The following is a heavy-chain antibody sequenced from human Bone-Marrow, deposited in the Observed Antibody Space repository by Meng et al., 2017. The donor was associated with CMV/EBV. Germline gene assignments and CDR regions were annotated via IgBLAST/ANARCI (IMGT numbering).Heavy chain of an antibody. J-gene: IGHJ5*02. V-gene: IGHV1-2*04. CDR3: ARANDYVWGSYRFDP. D-gene: IGHD3-16*02. Sequence: CGYTFTGYYMHWVRQAPGQGLEWMGWINPNSGGTNYAQKFQGWVTMTRDTSISTAYMELSRLRSDDTAVYYCARANDYVWGSYRFDPWGQGTLVTVSS. CDR1: GYTFTGYY. CDR2: INPNSGGT.